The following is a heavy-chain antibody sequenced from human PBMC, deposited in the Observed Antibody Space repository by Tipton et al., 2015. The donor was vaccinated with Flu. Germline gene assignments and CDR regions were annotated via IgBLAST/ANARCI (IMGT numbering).Heavy chain of an antibody. CDR3: ARELVVRGVTLTAYFDY. CDR2: VYSNGST. J-gene: IGHJ4*02. Sequence: TLSLTCTVSGGSFDLFWWSWIRQSPGKGLQWIGHVYSNGSTKYDLSLKSRITISLEKSKKQFSLSLSSVTAADTAVYYCARELVVRGVTLTAYFDYWGQGALGTV. D-gene: IGHD3-10*01. CDR1: GGSFDLFW. V-gene: IGHV4-59*01.